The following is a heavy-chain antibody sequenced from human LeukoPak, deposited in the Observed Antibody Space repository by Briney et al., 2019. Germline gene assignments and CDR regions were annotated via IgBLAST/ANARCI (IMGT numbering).Heavy chain of an antibody. Sequence: GGSLRLSCAASGFTFSSYAMSWVRQAPGKGLEWVSAISGSGGSTYYADSVKGRFTISRDNSKNTLYLQMNSLRAEGTAVYYCAKDAVLAYGSGSYYPDWGQGTLVTVSS. CDR2: ISGSGGST. D-gene: IGHD3-10*01. CDR3: AKDAVLAYGSGSYYPD. V-gene: IGHV3-23*01. CDR1: GFTFSSYA. J-gene: IGHJ4*02.